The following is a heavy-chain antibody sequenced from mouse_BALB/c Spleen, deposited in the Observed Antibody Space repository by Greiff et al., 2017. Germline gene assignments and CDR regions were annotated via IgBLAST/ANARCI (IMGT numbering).Heavy chain of an antibody. Sequence: EVQLQQSGPELVKPGASVKMSCKASRYTFTSYVMHWVKQKPGQGLEWIGYINPYNDGTKYNEKFKGKATLTSDKSSSTAYMELSSLTSEDSAVYYCARGGYPAWFAYWGQGTLVTVSA. D-gene: IGHD2-2*01. V-gene: IGHV1-14*01. J-gene: IGHJ3*01. CDR1: RYTFTSYV. CDR3: ARGGYPAWFAY. CDR2: INPYNDGT.